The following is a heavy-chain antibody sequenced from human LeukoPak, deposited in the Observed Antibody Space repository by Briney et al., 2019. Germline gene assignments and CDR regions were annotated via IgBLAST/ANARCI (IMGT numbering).Heavy chain of an antibody. CDR3: ARHPGYSSSWYNYYGMDV. Sequence: SETLSLTCTVSGVSISSSSYCWGWLRQPPGKGLEWIGSIYYSGSTYYNPSLKSRVTISVDTSKNQFSLKLSSVTAADTAVYYCARHPGYSSSWYNYYGMDVWGQGTTVTVSS. CDR2: IYYSGST. J-gene: IGHJ6*02. CDR1: GVSISSSSYC. V-gene: IGHV4-39*01. D-gene: IGHD6-13*01.